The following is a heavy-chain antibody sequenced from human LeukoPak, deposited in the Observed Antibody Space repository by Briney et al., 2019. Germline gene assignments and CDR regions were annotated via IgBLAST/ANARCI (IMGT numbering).Heavy chain of an antibody. D-gene: IGHD6-19*01. CDR1: GGSISSYY. V-gene: IGHV4-59*01. Sequence: PSETLSPTCTVSGGSISSYYWSWIRQPPGKGLEWSGYIYYSGSTTYNPPLKSRVTISVATSKNKSCRKLSSAAAAPTTVYYFSRASPGIAVAGTVGWFDPWGQGTLVTVSS. J-gene: IGHJ5*02. CDR3: SRASPGIAVAGTVGWFDP. CDR2: IYYSGST.